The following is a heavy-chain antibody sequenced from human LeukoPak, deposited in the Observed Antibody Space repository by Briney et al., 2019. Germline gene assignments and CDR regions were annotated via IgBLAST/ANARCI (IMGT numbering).Heavy chain of an antibody. V-gene: IGHV3-64D*06. CDR1: GFTFSSYA. J-gene: IGHJ4*02. CDR2: ISSNGVTT. D-gene: IGHD6-13*01. CDR3: VKGEYSSTWLLDY. Sequence: GGSLRLSCSASGFTFSSYAMYWVRQAPGKGLESVPTISSNGVTTYYEDSVKGRFTISRDNSKNTLYLQMSSLRPDDTAVYYCVKGEYSSTWLLDYWGQGTLVTVSS.